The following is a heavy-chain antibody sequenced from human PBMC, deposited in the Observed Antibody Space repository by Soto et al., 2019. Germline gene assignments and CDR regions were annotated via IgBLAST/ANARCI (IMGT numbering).Heavy chain of an antibody. CDR1: GFTFSYYA. V-gene: IGHV3-30-3*01. CDR2: ISYDGSNK. Sequence: QVQLVESGGGVVQPGRSLRLSCAASGFTFSYYAMHWVRQAPGKWLEWVAVISYDGSNKYYADSVKGRFTISRDNSKNTLYLQMNNLSAEDTAVYYCARAALVGTSYGLHYFDSWGQGTLVTVSS. J-gene: IGHJ4*02. CDR3: ARAALVGTSYGLHYFDS. D-gene: IGHD5-18*01.